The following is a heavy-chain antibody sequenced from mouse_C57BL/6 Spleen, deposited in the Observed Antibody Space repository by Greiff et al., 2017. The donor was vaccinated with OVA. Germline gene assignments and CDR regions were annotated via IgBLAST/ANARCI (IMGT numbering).Heavy chain of an antibody. Sequence: QVQLKESGAELVKPGASVKISCKASGYAFSSYWMNWVKQRPGKGLEWIGQIYPGDGDTNYNGKFKGKATLTADKSSSTAYMQLSSMTSEDSAVYFCARPGTGTWCAYWGQGTLVTVSA. CDR3: ARPGTGTWCAY. D-gene: IGHD4-1*01. CDR2: IYPGDGDT. J-gene: IGHJ3*01. V-gene: IGHV1-80*01. CDR1: GYAFSSYW.